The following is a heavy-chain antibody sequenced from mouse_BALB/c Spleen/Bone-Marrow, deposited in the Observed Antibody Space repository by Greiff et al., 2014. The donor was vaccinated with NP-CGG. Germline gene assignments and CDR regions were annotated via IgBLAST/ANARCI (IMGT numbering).Heavy chain of an antibody. Sequence: DVQLVESGGGLVKPGGSLKLSCAASGFTLSDFYMFWFRQTPEKRLEWVATISNGGTYTYYPDSVKGRFTISRDNAKNNLYLQMSSLKSEDTAMYYCARSGERYGAMDYWGQGTSVTVTS. V-gene: IGHV5-4*02. J-gene: IGHJ4*01. D-gene: IGHD1-1*02. CDR2: ISNGGTYT. CDR3: ARSGERYGAMDY. CDR1: GFTLSDFY.